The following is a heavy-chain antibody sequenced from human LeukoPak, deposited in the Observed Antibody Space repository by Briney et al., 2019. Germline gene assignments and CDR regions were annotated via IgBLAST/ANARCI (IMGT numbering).Heavy chain of an antibody. CDR3: ARLGVLWFGELFDF. Sequence: PSETLSLTCTVSGASISSTTHYWGWIRQPPGKGLEWIGSVFYSGSTYYNSSLKSRLTMSVDTSKNHFSLSLTSVTAADTAVYYCARLGVLWFGELFDFLGQGTLVTVSS. V-gene: IGHV4-39*02. D-gene: IGHD3-10*01. J-gene: IGHJ4*02. CDR2: VFYSGST. CDR1: GASISSTTHY.